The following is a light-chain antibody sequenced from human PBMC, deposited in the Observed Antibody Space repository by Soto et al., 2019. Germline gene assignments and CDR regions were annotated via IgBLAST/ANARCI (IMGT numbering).Light chain of an antibody. Sequence: IALTHAPATLSFSPGERATLSCRASQSVSSYLAWYQQKPGQAPRPLIYDASNRATGIPARFSGSGSGTDFTLTISSLEPEDFAVYYCQQRSRWITFGQGTRLEI. CDR1: QSVSSY. CDR2: DAS. J-gene: IGKJ5*01. V-gene: IGKV3-11*01. CDR3: QQRSRWIT.